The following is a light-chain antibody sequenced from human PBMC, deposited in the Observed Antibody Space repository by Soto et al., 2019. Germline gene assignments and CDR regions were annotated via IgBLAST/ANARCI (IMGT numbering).Light chain of an antibody. V-gene: IGKV1-39*01. CDR2: TAA. Sequence: DIQMTQSPSSLSASIGDRVIITCRASQSINCYLNWYQQQPGKAPKLLVSTAASLRSGVPSRFSGSASGTDFALTISSLQPEDFATYYCQQSFTTPYTFGQGTKLEI. J-gene: IGKJ2*01. CDR3: QQSFTTPYT. CDR1: QSINCY.